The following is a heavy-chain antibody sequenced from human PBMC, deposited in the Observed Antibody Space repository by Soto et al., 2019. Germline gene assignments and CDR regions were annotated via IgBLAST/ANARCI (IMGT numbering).Heavy chain of an antibody. CDR2: ISGYNGDT. V-gene: IGHV1-18*01. D-gene: IGHD3-16*01. J-gene: IGHJ4*02. Sequence: ASVKVSCKASGYTFTSYDISWVRQAPGQGLAWMGWISGYNGDTNYAQKFQGRVTLTTDTSTSTAYLEVMTLRSDDTAVYYCARGGSYHDFDYWGLGTLVTVSS. CDR1: GYTFTSYD. CDR3: ARGGSYHDFDY.